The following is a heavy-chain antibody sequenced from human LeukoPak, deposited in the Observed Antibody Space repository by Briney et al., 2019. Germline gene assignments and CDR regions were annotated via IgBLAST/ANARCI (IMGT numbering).Heavy chain of an antibody. Sequence: GGSLRLSCAASGFTFSSYSMNWVRQAPGKGLEWVSSISSSSSYIYYADSVKGRFTISRDNAKNSLYLQMNSLRAEDTAVYYCGRGCSSTSCYTHPGGCWGQGTLVTVSS. CDR2: ISSSSSYI. V-gene: IGHV3-21*01. D-gene: IGHD2-2*02. CDR1: GFTFSSYS. J-gene: IGHJ4*02. CDR3: GRGCSSTSCYTHPGGC.